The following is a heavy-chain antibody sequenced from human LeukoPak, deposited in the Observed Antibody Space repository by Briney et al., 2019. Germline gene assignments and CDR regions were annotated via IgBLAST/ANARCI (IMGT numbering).Heavy chain of an antibody. CDR3: AKDLFQKDYYDSSGYPPGFDY. D-gene: IGHD3-22*01. CDR2: ISGSGGST. CDR1: GFTFSSYA. J-gene: IGHJ4*02. Sequence: PGGSLRLSCAASGFTFSSYAMSWVRQAPGKGLEWVSAISGSGGSTYYADSVKGRFTISRDNSKNTLYLQMNSLRAEDTAVYYCAKDLFQKDYYDSSGYPPGFDYWGQGTLVTVSS. V-gene: IGHV3-23*01.